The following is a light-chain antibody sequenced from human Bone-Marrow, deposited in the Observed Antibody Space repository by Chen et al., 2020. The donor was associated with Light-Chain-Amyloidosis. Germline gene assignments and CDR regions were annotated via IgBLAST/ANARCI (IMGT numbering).Light chain of an antibody. CDR3: QQRSNWPWT. CDR2: DAS. CDR1: QSVSSY. V-gene: IGKV3-11*01. J-gene: IGKJ1*01. Sequence: EIVFTQSPATLSLSPGERATLSCRASQSVSSYLAWYQQKPGQAPRLLIYDASNRDTGIPARFSGSGSGTGFTLTISSLEPEDFAVYYCQQRSNWPWTFGQGIKVEIK.